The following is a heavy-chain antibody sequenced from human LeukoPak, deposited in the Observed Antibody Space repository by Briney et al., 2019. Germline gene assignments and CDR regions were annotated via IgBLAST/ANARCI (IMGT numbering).Heavy chain of an antibody. CDR3: ARDSPERGYSYGPLDNYFDY. CDR1: GFTFSDYY. CDR2: IKQDGSEK. V-gene: IGHV3-7*01. Sequence: GGSLRLSCAASGFTFSDYYMSWIRQAPGKGLEWVANIKQDGSEKYYVDSVKGRFTISRDNAKKSLYLQMNSLRAEDTAVYYCARDSPERGYSYGPLDNYFDYWGQGILVTVSS. J-gene: IGHJ4*02. D-gene: IGHD5-18*01.